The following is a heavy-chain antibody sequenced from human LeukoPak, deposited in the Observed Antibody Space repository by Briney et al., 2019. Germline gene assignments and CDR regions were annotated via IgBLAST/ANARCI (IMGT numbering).Heavy chain of an antibody. CDR2: INPNSGGT. CDR1: GYTFNNHD. J-gene: IGHJ5*02. Sequence: GASVKVSCKASGYTFNNHDINWVRQAPGQGLEWMGWINPNSGGTNYAQKLQGRVTITADESTSTAYMELSSLRSEDTAVYYCARDGVIAAAGRENWFDPWGQGTLVTVSS. CDR3: ARDGVIAAAGRENWFDP. D-gene: IGHD6-13*01. V-gene: IGHV1-18*01.